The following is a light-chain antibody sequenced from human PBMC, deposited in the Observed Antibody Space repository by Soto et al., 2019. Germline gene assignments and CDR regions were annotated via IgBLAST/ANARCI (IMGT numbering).Light chain of an antibody. J-gene: IGKJ1*01. CDR1: QSVSSSY. CDR2: GAS. CDR3: QQYGSSQT. Sequence: EIVLTQSPGTLSLSPGERATLSCRASQSVSSSYLAWYQQKPGQAPRLLIYGASSRATGIPDRFSGSGSGTXXXLTXSRLEPEDFAVYYCQQYGSSQTFGQGTKVEIK. V-gene: IGKV3-20*01.